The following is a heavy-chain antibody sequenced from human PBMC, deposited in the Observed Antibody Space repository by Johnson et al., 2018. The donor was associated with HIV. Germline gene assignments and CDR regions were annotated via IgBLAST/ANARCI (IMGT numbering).Heavy chain of an antibody. V-gene: IGHV3-30*03. CDR3: VRGSLTDDSFAA. J-gene: IGHJ3*01. Sequence: QVQLVESGGGLIQPGGSLRLSCAASGFTFSRFDMHWVRQAPGKGLEWVAVISFDGTNKHYGDSGRGRFTISRDNAKNTLSLQMNSLTSEDTALYYCVRGSLTDDSFAAWGQGTMVLVSS. CDR1: GFTFSRFD. CDR2: ISFDGTNK. D-gene: IGHD1-1*01.